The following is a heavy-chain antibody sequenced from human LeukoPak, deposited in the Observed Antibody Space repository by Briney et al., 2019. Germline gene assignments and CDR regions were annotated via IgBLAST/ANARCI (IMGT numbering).Heavy chain of an antibody. CDR3: ATWADPYGDYY. CDR1: GGSFSGYY. D-gene: IGHD4-17*01. V-gene: IGHV4-34*01. CDR2: INHSGST. J-gene: IGHJ4*02. Sequence: SETLSLTCAVNGGSFSGYYWSWIRQPPGKGLEWIGEINHSGSTNYNPSLKSRVTISVDTSKNQFSLKLSSVTAADTAVYYCATWADPYGDYYWGQGTLVTVSS.